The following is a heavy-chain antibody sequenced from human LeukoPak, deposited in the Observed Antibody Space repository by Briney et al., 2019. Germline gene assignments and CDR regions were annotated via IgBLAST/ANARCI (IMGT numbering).Heavy chain of an antibody. V-gene: IGHV4-34*01. J-gene: IGHJ6*03. D-gene: IGHD6-13*01. CDR2: INHSGST. CDR1: GGSFSGYY. Sequence: SETLSLTCAVYGGSFSGYYWSWIRQPPGKGLEWIGEINHSGSTNYNPSLKSRVTISVDTSKNQFSLKLSSVTAADTAVYYCARARNQQLVRKRSYYYYMDVWAKGTTVTVSS. CDR3: ARARNQQLVRKRSYYYYMDV.